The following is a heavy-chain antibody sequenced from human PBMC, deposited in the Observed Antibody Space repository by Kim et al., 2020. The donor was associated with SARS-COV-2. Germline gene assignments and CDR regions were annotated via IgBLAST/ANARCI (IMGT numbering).Heavy chain of an antibody. V-gene: IGHV3-9*01. D-gene: IGHD6-13*01. CDR1: GFTFDDYA. Sequence: GGSLRLSCAASGFTFDDYAMHWVRQAPGKGLEWVSGISWNSGSIGYADSVKGRFTISRDNAKNSLYLQMNSLRAEDTALYYCAKCYSSSIKGNFDYWCQG. J-gene: IGHJ4*02. CDR3: AKCYSSSIKGNFDY. CDR2: ISWNSGSI.